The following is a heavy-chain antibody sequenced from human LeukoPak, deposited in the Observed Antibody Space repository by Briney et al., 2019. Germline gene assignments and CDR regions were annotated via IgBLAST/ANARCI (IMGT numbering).Heavy chain of an antibody. J-gene: IGHJ5*02. CDR2: IYYSGST. D-gene: IGHD3-10*01. V-gene: IGHV4-59*12. CDR3: ARDSGTTGEVKFDP. CDR1: GGSISSYY. Sequence: SETLSLTCTVSGGSISSYYWSWIRQPPGKGLEWIGYIYYSGSTNYNPSLKSRVTMSVDTAKNQVSLRLSSVTAADTAVYYCARDSGTTGEVKFDPWGQGSLVTVSS.